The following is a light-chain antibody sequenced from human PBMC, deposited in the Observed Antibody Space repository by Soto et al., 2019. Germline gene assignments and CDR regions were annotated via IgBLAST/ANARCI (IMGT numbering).Light chain of an antibody. V-gene: IGLV2-23*02. J-gene: IGLJ3*02. CDR2: EVS. Sequence: QSALTQPASASVSGPPGQSITISGTGTSSDVGSYNLVSWCQQHPGKAPKLMIYEVSRRPSGVSTRFSGSKSGNTASLTISGLQAEDEADYYCCSYAGSSTSGVFGGGTKLTVL. CDR1: SSDVGSYNL. CDR3: CSYAGSSTSGV.